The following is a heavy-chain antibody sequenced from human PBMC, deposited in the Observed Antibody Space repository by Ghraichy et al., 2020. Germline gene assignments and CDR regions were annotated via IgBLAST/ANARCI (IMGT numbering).Heavy chain of an antibody. CDR2: ISGGADGI. V-gene: IGHV3-23*01. D-gene: IGHD6-19*01. CDR1: GFTFSSYG. Sequence: SCAASGFTFSSYGMSWVRQAPGEGLEWVSSISGGADGIFYADSVKGRFTISRDNSKNTVYLQMNSLRAEDTAVYYCAKRSVAGTYYFDFWGQGTLVTVSS. CDR3: AKRSVAGTYYFDF. J-gene: IGHJ4*02.